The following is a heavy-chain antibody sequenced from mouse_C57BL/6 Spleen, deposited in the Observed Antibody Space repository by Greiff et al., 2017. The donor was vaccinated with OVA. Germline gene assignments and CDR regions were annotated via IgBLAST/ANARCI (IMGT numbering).Heavy chain of an antibody. Sequence: VQLQQSGPVLVKPGASVKMSCKASGYTFTDYYMNWVKQSHGKSLEWIGVINPYNGGTSYNQKFKGKATLTVDKSSSTAYMELNSLTSEDSAVYYCARDDGPYYFDYWGQGTTLTVSS. J-gene: IGHJ2*01. CDR2: INPYNGGT. D-gene: IGHD2-3*01. CDR3: ARDDGPYYFDY. CDR1: GYTFTDYY. V-gene: IGHV1-19*01.